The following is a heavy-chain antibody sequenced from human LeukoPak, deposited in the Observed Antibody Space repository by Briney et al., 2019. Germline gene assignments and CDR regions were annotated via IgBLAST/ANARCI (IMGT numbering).Heavy chain of an antibody. Sequence: SSETLSLTCTVSGGSISSSSYYWGWIRQPPGKGLEWIGSIYYSGSTYYNPSLKSRVTISVDTSKNQFSLKLSSVTAADTAVYYCARALFTYGSGSYGNMDVWGKGTTVTISS. CDR2: IYYSGST. J-gene: IGHJ6*03. D-gene: IGHD3-10*01. CDR3: ARALFTYGSGSYGNMDV. CDR1: GGSISSSSYY. V-gene: IGHV4-39*07.